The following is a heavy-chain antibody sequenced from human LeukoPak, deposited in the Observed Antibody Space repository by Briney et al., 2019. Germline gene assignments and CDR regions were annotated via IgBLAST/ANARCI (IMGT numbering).Heavy chain of an antibody. CDR3: AGGGGGSGWYPHFDY. CDR2: ISAYNGNT. J-gene: IGHJ4*02. V-gene: IGHV1-18*01. Sequence: ASVKVSCKASGYTFTSYGISWVRQAPGKGLEWMGWISAYNGNTKYAQKLQGRVTMTTETSTSTAYMELRSLRSDDTAVYYCAGGGGGSGWYPHFDYWGQGTLVTVSS. CDR1: GYTFTSYG. D-gene: IGHD6-19*01.